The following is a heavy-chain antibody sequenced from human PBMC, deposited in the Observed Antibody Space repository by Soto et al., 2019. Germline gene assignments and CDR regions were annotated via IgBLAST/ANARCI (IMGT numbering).Heavy chain of an antibody. CDR2: ISGSGGST. CDR1: GFTFSSDT. Sequence: GGSLSLSCAASGFTFSSDTMSWVRQAPGKGLEWVSAISGSGGSTYYADSVKGRFTISRDNSKNTLYLQMNSLRAEDTAVYYCAKEEYYGMDVWGQGTTVTVSS. CDR3: AKEEYYGMDV. J-gene: IGHJ6*02. V-gene: IGHV3-23*01.